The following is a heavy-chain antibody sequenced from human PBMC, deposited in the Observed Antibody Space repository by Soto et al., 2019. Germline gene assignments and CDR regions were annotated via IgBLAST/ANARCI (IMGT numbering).Heavy chain of an antibody. D-gene: IGHD3-10*01. CDR2: INHSGST. CDR3: ARGRIDYYGSGSYYNLYSRYHYYYMDV. J-gene: IGHJ6*03. V-gene: IGHV4-34*01. Sequence: SETLSLTCAVYGGSFSGYYWSWIRQPPGKGLEWIGEINHSGSTNYNPSLKSRVTISVDTSKNQFSLKLSSVTAADTAVYYCARGRIDYYGSGSYYNLYSRYHYYYMDVWGKGTTVPVSS. CDR1: GGSFSGYY.